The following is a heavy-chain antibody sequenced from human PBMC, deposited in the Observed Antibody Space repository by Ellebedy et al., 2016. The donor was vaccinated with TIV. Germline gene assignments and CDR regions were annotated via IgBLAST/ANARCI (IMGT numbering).Heavy chain of an antibody. CDR1: GYSFISYW. J-gene: IGHJ1*01. Sequence: GESLKISCKVSGYSFISYWIAWVRQVPGKGLEWMGIIYPGDSDTRYSPSFQGQVTIPPDKSNNTAYLQWRSLKASDTAVYYCARLALDCRSTSCYLDHWGQGTLVTVYS. CDR3: ARLALDCRSTSCYLDH. D-gene: IGHD2-2*01. CDR2: IYPGDSDT. V-gene: IGHV5-51*01.